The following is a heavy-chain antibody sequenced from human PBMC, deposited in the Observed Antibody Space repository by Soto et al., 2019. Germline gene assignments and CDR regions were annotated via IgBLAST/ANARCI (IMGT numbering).Heavy chain of an antibody. J-gene: IGHJ4*02. CDR2: INPSGGST. V-gene: IGHV1-46*01. Sequence: QVQLVQSGAEVKKPGASVKVSCKASGYTFTSYYMHWVRQAPGQGLEWLGIINPSGGSTSYAQKFHGRVTMTTDTSTRTVYMELSSLRSEDTAVYYCATLAAAGSELNYWGQGTLVTVSS. D-gene: IGHD6-13*01. CDR3: ATLAAAGSELNY. CDR1: GYTFTSYY.